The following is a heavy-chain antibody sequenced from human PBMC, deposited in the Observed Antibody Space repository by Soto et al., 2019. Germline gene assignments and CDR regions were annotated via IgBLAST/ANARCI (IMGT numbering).Heavy chain of an antibody. CDR2: ITNGPYSYTT. V-gene: IGHV3-72*01. J-gene: IGHJ4*02. CDR3: ADLTWNGYYLP. CDR1: GFSLSAHY. Sequence: EVQLVASGGGLVQPGGSLRLSCAASGFSLSAHYMDWVRQAPGKGLEWVGRITNGPYSYTTDYAGFVKGRFTISREDSRNLLYLQMSGLKTEDTAVYYCADLTWNGYYLPWGQGTLITVSS. D-gene: IGHD3-3*01.